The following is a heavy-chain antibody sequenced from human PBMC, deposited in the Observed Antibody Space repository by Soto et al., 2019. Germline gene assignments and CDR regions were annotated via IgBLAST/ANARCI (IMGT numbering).Heavy chain of an antibody. D-gene: IGHD3-16*01. CDR3: AKARGGIDY. CDR2: ISWDSSSI. CDR1: GFTFDDYG. J-gene: IGHJ4*02. Sequence: EVQLVESGGGLVQPGRSLRLSCVGSGFTFDDYGMHWVRQAPGKGLEWVSGISWDSSSIGYADSVKGRFTISIDNAKNSLYLQMNSLKSEDTALYYCAKARGGIDYWGQGTLVTVSS. V-gene: IGHV3-9*01.